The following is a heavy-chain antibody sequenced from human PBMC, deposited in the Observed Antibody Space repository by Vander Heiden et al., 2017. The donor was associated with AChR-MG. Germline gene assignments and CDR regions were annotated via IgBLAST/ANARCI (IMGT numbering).Heavy chain of an antibody. J-gene: IGHJ3*02. CDR2: ISAYNGNT. CDR3: AREEGTTVTTQEGNAFDI. D-gene: IGHD4-17*01. Sequence: QVQLVQSGAEVKKPGASVNVSCKASGYTFPSYGISWVRQAPGQGLGGMGWISAYNGNTNYAQKLQGRVTMTTDTSTSTAYMELRSLRSDDTAVYYCAREEGTTVTTQEGNAFDIWGQGTMVTVSS. CDR1: GYTFPSYG. V-gene: IGHV1-18*01.